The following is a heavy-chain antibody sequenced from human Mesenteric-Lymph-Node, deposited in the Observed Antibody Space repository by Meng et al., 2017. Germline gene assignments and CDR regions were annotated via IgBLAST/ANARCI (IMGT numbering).Heavy chain of an antibody. CDR1: GYTFTSYG. V-gene: IGHV1-8*02. CDR2: MNPNSGNT. CDR3: ARRWFGGPVDY. Sequence: ASVKVSCKASGYTFTSYGISWVRQAPGQGLEWMGWMNPNSGNTGYAQKFQGRVTMTRNTSISTAYMELSSLRSEDTAVYYCARRWFGGPVDYWGQGTLVTVSS. D-gene: IGHD3-10*01. J-gene: IGHJ4*02.